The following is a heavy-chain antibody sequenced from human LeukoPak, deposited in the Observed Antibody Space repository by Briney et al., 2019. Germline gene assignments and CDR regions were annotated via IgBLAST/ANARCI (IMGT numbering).Heavy chain of an antibody. V-gene: IGHV3-21*04. CDR3: AKVGPTMVRENYYFDY. D-gene: IGHD3-10*01. CDR1: GFTFSTYA. Sequence: PGGSLRLSCAASGFTFSTYAMSWVRQAPGKGLEWVSSISSSSSYIYYADSVKGRFTISRDNAKNSLYLQMNSLRAEDTALYYCAKVGPTMVRENYYFDYWGQGTLVTVSS. J-gene: IGHJ4*02. CDR2: ISSSSSYI.